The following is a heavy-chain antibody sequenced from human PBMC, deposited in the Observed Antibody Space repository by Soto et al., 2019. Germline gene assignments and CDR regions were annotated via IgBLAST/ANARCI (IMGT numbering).Heavy chain of an antibody. D-gene: IGHD6-6*01. J-gene: IGHJ2*01. CDR2: IIPIFGTA. Sequence: QVQLVQSGAEVKKPGSSVKVSCKASGGIFSSYAISWVRQAPGQGLEWMGGIIPIFGTANYAQKFQGRVTITADESTSTAYMELSSLRSEDTAVYYCARGGIEYSSENWYFDLWGRGTLVTVSS. V-gene: IGHV1-69*01. CDR1: GGIFSSYA. CDR3: ARGGIEYSSENWYFDL.